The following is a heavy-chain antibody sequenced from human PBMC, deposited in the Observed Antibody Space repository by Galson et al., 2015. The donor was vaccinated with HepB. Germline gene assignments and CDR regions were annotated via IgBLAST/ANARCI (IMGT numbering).Heavy chain of an antibody. Sequence: SLRLSCAASGFTFSSYWMHWVRQAPGKGLVWVSRINSDGSSTSYADSVKSRFTISRDNAKNTLYLQMNSLRAEDTAVYYCAREGYSSGWYWEADAVDIWGQGTMVTVSS. D-gene: IGHD6-19*01. CDR2: INSDGSST. CDR1: GFTFSSYW. J-gene: IGHJ3*02. CDR3: AREGYSSGWYWEADAVDI. V-gene: IGHV3-74*01.